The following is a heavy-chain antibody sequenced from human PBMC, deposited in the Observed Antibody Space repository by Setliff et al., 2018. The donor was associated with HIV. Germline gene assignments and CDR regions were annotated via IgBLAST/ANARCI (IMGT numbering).Heavy chain of an antibody. CDR3: ARSYPWVPSD. CDR1: GFTFSRYS. V-gene: IGHV3-48*01. Sequence: RLSCAASGFTFSRYSMNWVRQAPGKGLEWVSYISSSSSTIYYADSVKGRFTISRDNAKNSLYLQMNSLRAEDTAVYYCARSYPWVPSDWGQGTLVTVSS. J-gene: IGHJ4*02. CDR2: ISSSSSTI. D-gene: IGHD1-26*01.